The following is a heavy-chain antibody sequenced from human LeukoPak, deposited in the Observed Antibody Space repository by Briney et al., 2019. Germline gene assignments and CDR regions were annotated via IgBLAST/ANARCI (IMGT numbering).Heavy chain of an antibody. CDR2: ISGSGGST. Sequence: GALRLSCAASGFTFSSYAMSWVRQAPGKGLEWVSAISGSGGSTYYADSVKGRFTISRDNSKNTLYLQMDSLRAEDTAVYYCAKDPPTGGNFGYWGQGTLVTVSS. CDR3: AKDPPTGGNFGY. CDR1: GFTFSSYA. V-gene: IGHV3-23*01. J-gene: IGHJ4*02. D-gene: IGHD2-8*02.